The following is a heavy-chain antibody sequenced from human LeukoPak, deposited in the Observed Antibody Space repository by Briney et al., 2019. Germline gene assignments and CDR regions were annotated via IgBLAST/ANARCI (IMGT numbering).Heavy chain of an antibody. CDR3: ARDSGYGGYDLSLDY. CDR1: GFTFSTYT. J-gene: IGHJ4*02. D-gene: IGHD5-12*01. Sequence: GGSLRLSCSASGFTFSTYTMHWGRPAPGKGLEWVSFISSRSATIYYADSVKGRFIISRDNAENSLSLQMDSLRAEDTAVYYCARDSGYGGYDLSLDYWGQGTLVTVSS. V-gene: IGHV3-48*01. CDR2: ISSRSATI.